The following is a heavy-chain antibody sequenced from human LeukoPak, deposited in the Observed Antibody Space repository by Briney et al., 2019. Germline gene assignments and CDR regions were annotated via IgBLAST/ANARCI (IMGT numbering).Heavy chain of an antibody. CDR2: INHSGST. V-gene: IGHV4-34*01. D-gene: IGHD6-13*01. CDR1: GGSFSGYY. J-gene: IGHJ5*02. CDR3: ARCSSSWLVRLFDP. Sequence: PSETLSLTCSVHGGSFSGYYWSWIRQPPGKGLEWIGEINHSGSTNYNPSLKSRVTISVDTSKNQFSLKLSSVTAADTAVYYCARCSSSWLVRLFDPWGQGTLVTVSS.